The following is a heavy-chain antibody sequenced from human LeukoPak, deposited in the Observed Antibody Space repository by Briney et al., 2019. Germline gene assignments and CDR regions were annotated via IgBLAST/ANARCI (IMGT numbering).Heavy chain of an antibody. CDR1: GYTFTGYY. CDR2: INPNSGGT. J-gene: IGHJ5*02. CDR3: ARDYGGYSNSWHGFDP. Sequence: ASVKVSCKASGYTFTGYYMHWVRQAPGQGLEWMGWINPNSGGTNYAQKFQGRVTMTRDTSTSTVYMELSSLRSEDTAVYYCARDYGGYSNSWHGFDPWGQGTLVTVSS. D-gene: IGHD4-11*01. V-gene: IGHV1-2*02.